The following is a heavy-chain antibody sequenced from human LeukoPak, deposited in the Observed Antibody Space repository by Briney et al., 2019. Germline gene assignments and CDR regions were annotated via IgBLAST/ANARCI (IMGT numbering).Heavy chain of an antibody. CDR1: GYTFTGYY. CDR3: ARGTPVPIDYYYYYYMDV. CDR2: INPNSGNT. V-gene: IGHV1-18*04. Sequence: GASVKVSCKASGYTFTGYYMHWVRQAPGQGLEWMGWINPNSGNTNYAQKLQGRVTMTTDTSTSTAYMELRSLRSDDTAVYYCARGTPVPIDYYYYYYMDVWGKGTTVTVSS. J-gene: IGHJ6*03.